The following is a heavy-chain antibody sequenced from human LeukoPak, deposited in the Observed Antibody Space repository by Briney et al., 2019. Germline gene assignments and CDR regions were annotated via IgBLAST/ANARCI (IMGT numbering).Heavy chain of an antibody. Sequence: ASVKVSCKASGYTFTGYYMHWVRQAPGQGLEWMGWINPNSGGTNYAQKFQGRVTMTRDTSISTAYMELSRLRSANTAVYYCARDRVVGATYYYYYMDVWGKGTTVTVSS. CDR2: INPNSGGT. D-gene: IGHD1-26*01. CDR3: ARDRVVGATYYYYYMDV. J-gene: IGHJ6*03. CDR1: GYTFTGYY. V-gene: IGHV1-2*02.